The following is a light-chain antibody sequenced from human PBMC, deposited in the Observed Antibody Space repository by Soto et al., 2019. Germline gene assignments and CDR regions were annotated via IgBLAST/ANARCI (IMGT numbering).Light chain of an antibody. Sequence: DIQMTQSPSSLSASVGDSVTFSCRASQGISNHVAWYQQKPGKVPKLLIYAASTLHSGVPSRFSGSGAGTDVTLTISSLQPEDVATYFCQNYHSALWGVGHGNMVEVK. CDR2: AAS. CDR3: QNYHSALWG. V-gene: IGKV1-27*01. J-gene: IGKJ1*01. CDR1: QGISNH.